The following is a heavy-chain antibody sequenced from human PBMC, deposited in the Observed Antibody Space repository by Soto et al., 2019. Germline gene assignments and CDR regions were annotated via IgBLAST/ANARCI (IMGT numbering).Heavy chain of an antibody. CDR2: ISNSGSI. J-gene: IGHJ6*02. CDR3: ARGGIAAVGPYGMDV. Sequence: SETLSLTCTASGGSISSYYWSWIRQPPGKGLQWIGYISNSGSINYNPSLKSRVTISVDTSKNQFSLQLNSVTPEDTAVYYCARGGIAAVGPYGMDVWGQGTTVT. CDR1: GGSISSYY. V-gene: IGHV4-59*12. D-gene: IGHD6-13*01.